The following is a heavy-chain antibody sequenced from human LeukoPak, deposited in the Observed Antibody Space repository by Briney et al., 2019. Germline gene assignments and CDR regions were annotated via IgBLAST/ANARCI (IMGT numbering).Heavy chain of an antibody. V-gene: IGHV3-7*01. Sequence: GGSLRLSCAASGFTFSSYWMSWVRQAPGKGLEWVANIKQDGSEKYYVDSVKGRFTISRDNAKNSLYLQMNSLGAEDTAVYYCARKGEAAAGLYPFDYWGQGTLVTVSS. D-gene: IGHD6-13*01. CDR3: ARKGEAAAGLYPFDY. CDR1: GFTFSSYW. J-gene: IGHJ4*02. CDR2: IKQDGSEK.